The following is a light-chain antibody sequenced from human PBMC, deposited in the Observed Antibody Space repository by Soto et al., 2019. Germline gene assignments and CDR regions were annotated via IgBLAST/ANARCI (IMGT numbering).Light chain of an antibody. CDR3: SSYTTTSTVV. J-gene: IGLJ2*01. CDR2: EVT. CDR1: SSDIGGHNY. V-gene: IGLV2-14*01. Sequence: QSALTQPASVSGSPGQSIPVSCTGTSSDIGGHNYVSWSQQHPGKVPKLIIYEVTNRPSGVSNRFSGSNSGNTASLTVSGLQAEDEADYYCSSYTTTSTVVFGGGTKLTVL.